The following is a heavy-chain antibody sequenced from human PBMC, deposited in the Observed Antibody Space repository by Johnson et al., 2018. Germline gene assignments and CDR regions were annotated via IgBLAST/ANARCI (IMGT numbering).Heavy chain of an antibody. J-gene: IGHJ3*01. CDR2: IKTKIDGGTT. CDR3: TTGGDV. V-gene: IGHV3-15*01. Sequence: EVQLLESGGGLVKPGGSLRLSCVASEFSFRDAYMNWVRQTPGKGLEWLGRIKTKIDGGTTDYAAPVKGRFFISRDDSKNTLYLQMNSLKTEDTAVYFCTTGGDVWGHGTLVTVSS. CDR1: EFSFRDAY.